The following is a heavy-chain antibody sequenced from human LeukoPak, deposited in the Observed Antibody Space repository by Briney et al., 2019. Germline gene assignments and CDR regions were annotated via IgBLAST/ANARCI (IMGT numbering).Heavy chain of an antibody. CDR1: GFTFGSYW. CDR2: IKQDGSEK. Sequence: GGSLRLSCVASGFTFGSYWMSWVRQAPGKGLEWVANIKQDGSEKYYVDSVKARFTISRDNTKTSLYLQMDSLRADDTAVYYCARDLAASAGEGFTDYWGQGTLVTVSS. CDR3: ARDLAASAGEGFTDY. V-gene: IGHV3-7*01. J-gene: IGHJ4*02.